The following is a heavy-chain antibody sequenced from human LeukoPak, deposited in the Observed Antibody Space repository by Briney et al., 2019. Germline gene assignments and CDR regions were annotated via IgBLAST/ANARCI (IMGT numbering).Heavy chain of an antibody. CDR2: INHSGST. J-gene: IGHJ4*02. CDR3: ARGNWLLDY. D-gene: IGHD3-22*01. CDR1: GGSFSGYY. V-gene: IGHV4-34*01. Sequence: PSETLSLTCAVYGGSFSGYYWSWIRQPPGKGLEWIGEINHSGSTNYNPSLKSRVTISVDTPKNQFSLKLSSVTAADTAVYYCARGNWLLDYWGQGTLVTVSS.